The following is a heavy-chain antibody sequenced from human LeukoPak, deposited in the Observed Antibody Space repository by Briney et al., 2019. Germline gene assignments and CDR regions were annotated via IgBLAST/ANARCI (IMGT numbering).Heavy chain of an antibody. CDR1: GGSISSYY. CDR2: IYTSGST. V-gene: IGHV4-4*07. D-gene: IGHD5-12*01. CDR3: ARDAPQNLANRYYYYGMDV. Sequence: SETLSLTCTVSGGSISSYYWSWIRQPAGKGLEWIGRIYTSGSTNYNPSLKSRVTMSVDTSKNQFSLKLSSVTVADTAVYYCARDAPQNLANRYYYYGMDVWGQGTTVTVSS. J-gene: IGHJ6*02.